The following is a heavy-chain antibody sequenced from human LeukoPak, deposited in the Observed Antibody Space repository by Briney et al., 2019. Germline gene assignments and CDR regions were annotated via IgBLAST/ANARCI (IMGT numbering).Heavy chain of an antibody. CDR2: ISYDGSNK. Sequence: PGGSLRLSCAASGFTFSSYWMSWVRQAPGKGLEWVAVISYDGSNKYYADSVKGRFTISRDNSKNTLYLQMNSLRAEDTAVYYCARDPLSYYYDSSGYYFDYWGQGTLVTVSS. J-gene: IGHJ4*02. CDR1: GFTFSSYW. V-gene: IGHV3-30-3*01. CDR3: ARDPLSYYYDSSGYYFDY. D-gene: IGHD3-22*01.